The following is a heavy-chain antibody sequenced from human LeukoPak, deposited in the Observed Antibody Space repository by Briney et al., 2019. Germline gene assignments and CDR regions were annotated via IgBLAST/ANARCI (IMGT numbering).Heavy chain of an antibody. Sequence: SETLSLTCTVSGGSISSSSYYWGWIRQPPGKGLEWIGYIYYSGSTNYNPSLKSRVTISVDTSKNQFSLKLSSVTAADTAVYYCARDAAGIDYWGQGTLVTVSS. J-gene: IGHJ4*02. D-gene: IGHD6-13*01. CDR1: GGSISSSSYY. CDR3: ARDAAGIDY. V-gene: IGHV4-61*01. CDR2: IYYSGST.